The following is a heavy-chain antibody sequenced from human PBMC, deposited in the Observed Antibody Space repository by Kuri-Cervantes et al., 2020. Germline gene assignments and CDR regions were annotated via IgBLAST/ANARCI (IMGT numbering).Heavy chain of an antibody. Sequence: SETLSLTCAVYGGSFSGYYWSWIRQPPGKGLEWIGEINHNGSTNYNPSLKSRVTISVDTSKNQFSLKLSSVTAADTAVYYCARAVNSSSSVFVFRAGYFDYWGQGTLVTVSS. V-gene: IGHV4-34*01. J-gene: IGHJ4*02. CDR2: INHNGST. CDR3: ARAVNSSSSVFVFRAGYFDY. CDR1: GGSFSGYY. D-gene: IGHD6-6*01.